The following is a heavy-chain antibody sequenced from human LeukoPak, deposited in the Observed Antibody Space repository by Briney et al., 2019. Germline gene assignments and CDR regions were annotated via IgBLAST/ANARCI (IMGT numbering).Heavy chain of an antibody. CDR1: GFTVSSNY. J-gene: IGHJ5*02. D-gene: IGHD6-19*01. Sequence: GGSLRLSCAASGFTVSSNYMSWVRQAPGKGLEWVSVIYSGGSTYYADSVKGRFTIFRDNSKNTLYLQMNSLRAEDTAVYYCARAGSGWYPNWFDPWGQGTLVTVSS. V-gene: IGHV3-53*01. CDR3: ARAGSGWYPNWFDP. CDR2: IYSGGST.